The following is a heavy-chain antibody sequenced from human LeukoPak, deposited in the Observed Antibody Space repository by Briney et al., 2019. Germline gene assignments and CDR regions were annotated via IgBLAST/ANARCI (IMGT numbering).Heavy chain of an antibody. Sequence: SETLSLTCTVSGGSISDYYCNWIRQPPGKGLEWIGYISSSGPTKYNPSLKSRVTASADTSRNQFSLKLSSVTAADTAVYYCAKWEASYEAFSIWGQGTMVTVSS. V-gene: IGHV4-4*09. CDR2: ISSSGPT. D-gene: IGHD1-26*01. J-gene: IGHJ3*02. CDR3: AKWEASYEAFSI. CDR1: GGSISDYY.